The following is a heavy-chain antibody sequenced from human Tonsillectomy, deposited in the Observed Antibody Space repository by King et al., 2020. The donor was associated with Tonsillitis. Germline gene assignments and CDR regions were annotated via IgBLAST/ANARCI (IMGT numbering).Heavy chain of an antibody. CDR2: ISYDAKRE. D-gene: IGHD6-19*01. CDR3: ARERVHSSGWGIDY. J-gene: IGHJ4*02. V-gene: IGHV3-33*05. CDR1: GFAFSSHG. Sequence: VQLVESGGGVVQPGRSLRLSCAASGFAFSSHGMHWVRQAPGKGLEWVAVISYDAKRENHADSVKGRFTISRDNSKNTLYLQMNSLRAEDTAVYYCARERVHSSGWGIDYWGQGSLVTV.